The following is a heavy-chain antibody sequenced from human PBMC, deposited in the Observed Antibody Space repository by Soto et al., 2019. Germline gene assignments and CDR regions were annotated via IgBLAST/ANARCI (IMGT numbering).Heavy chain of an antibody. V-gene: IGHV5-51*01. D-gene: IGHD3-9*01. CDR3: ARSNYDILTGYSDAFDI. CDR1: GYSFTSYW. Sequence: GESLKISXKGSGYSFTSYWIGWVRQMPGKGLEWMGIIYPGDSDTRYSPSFQGQVTISADKSISTAYLQWSSLKASDTAMYYCARSNYDILTGYSDAFDIWGQGTMVTVSS. J-gene: IGHJ3*02. CDR2: IYPGDSDT.